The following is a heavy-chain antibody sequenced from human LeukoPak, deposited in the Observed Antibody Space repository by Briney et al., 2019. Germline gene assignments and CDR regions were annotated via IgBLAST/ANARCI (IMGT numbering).Heavy chain of an antibody. CDR2: ITSSSSTA. Sequence: GGSLRLSCAASGFTFSSYSMNWVRQAPGKGLEWVSKITSSSSTAFYADSVKGRFTISRDNAKNSLYLQMNSLRAEDTAVYYCARDREATGDLRGDSDYWGQGTLVTVSS. J-gene: IGHJ4*02. V-gene: IGHV3-48*01. CDR1: GFTFSSYS. CDR3: ARDREATGDLRGDSDY. D-gene: IGHD7-27*01.